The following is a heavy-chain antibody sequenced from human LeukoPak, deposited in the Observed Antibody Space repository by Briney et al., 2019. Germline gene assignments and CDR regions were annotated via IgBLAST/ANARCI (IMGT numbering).Heavy chain of an antibody. J-gene: IGHJ3*02. CDR1: GGSISSYY. CDR2: IYYSGST. Sequence: SETLSLTCTVSGGSISSYYWSWIRQPPGKGLEWIGYIYYSGSTNYNPSLKSRVTISVDTSKNQFSLKLSSVTAADTAVYYCARGRPEPLDAFDIWGQGTMATVSS. CDR3: ARGRPEPLDAFDI. V-gene: IGHV4-59*01. D-gene: IGHD1-14*01.